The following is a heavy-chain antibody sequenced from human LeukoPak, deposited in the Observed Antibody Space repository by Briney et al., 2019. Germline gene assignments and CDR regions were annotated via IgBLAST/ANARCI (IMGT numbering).Heavy chain of an antibody. CDR1: GGSISSYN. CDR3: ARSGLRYFVEAFDI. D-gene: IGHD3-9*01. V-gene: IGHV4-59*01. Sequence: SETLSLTCTVSGGSISSYNWSWIRQPPGKGLEWIGYIYYSGSTNYNPSLKSRVTISVDTSKNQFSLRLSSVTAADTAVYYCARSGLRYFVEAFDIWGQGTMVTVSS. J-gene: IGHJ3*02. CDR2: IYYSGST.